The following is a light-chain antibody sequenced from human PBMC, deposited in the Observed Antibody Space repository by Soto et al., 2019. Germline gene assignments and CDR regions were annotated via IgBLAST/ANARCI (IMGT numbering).Light chain of an antibody. CDR1: QSVSSSY. CDR2: GAS. Sequence: EIVLTQSPGTLSLSPGERATLSCRASQSVSSSYLAWYQQKPGQAPRLLIYGASSRATGIPDRFSGSGSGTDVTLPISRLEPEDFAVYYCQQYGSSPPRYTFGQGTKLEIK. V-gene: IGKV3-20*01. J-gene: IGKJ2*01. CDR3: QQYGSSPPRYT.